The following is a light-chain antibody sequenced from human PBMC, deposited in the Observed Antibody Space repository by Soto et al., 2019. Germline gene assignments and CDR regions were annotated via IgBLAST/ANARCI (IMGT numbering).Light chain of an antibody. CDR3: QQSYTNPRT. CDR2: KAS. J-gene: IGKJ1*01. Sequence: DIQMTQSPSTLSASVGDRITISCRASQSISIWLAWYQQKPGKAPKLLIYKASSLESGVPSRFSGGGSGTEFTLTISSLQPDDFATYYCQQSYTNPRTFGQGTKVEMK. V-gene: IGKV1-5*03. CDR1: QSISIW.